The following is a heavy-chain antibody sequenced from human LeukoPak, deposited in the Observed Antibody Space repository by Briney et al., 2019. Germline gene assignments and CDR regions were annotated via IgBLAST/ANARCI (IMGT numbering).Heavy chain of an antibody. Sequence: ASVKVSCKASGYTFTGYYMHWVRQAPGQGLEWMGWINPNSGGTNYAQKFQGRVTMTRDTSISTAYMELSRLRSDDTAVYYCARVWSGSYTIHTQYYFDYWGQGTLVTVSS. CDR1: GYTFTGYY. CDR2: INPNSGGT. V-gene: IGHV1-2*02. D-gene: IGHD1-26*01. CDR3: ARVWSGSYTIHTQYYFDY. J-gene: IGHJ4*02.